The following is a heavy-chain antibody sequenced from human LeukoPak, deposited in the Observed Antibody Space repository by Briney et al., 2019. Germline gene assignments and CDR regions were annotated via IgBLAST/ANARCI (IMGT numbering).Heavy chain of an antibody. V-gene: IGHV4-39*07. CDR3: ARGTPYNP. CDR2: IHYSGTT. CDR1: GASIDSGRYY. J-gene: IGHJ5*02. Sequence: SETLSRTCTVSGASIDSGRYYWGWVRQPPGKGLEWIGSIHYSGTTYYNPSLKSRVTISIDTSNNQFSLKLSSVAAADTAVYSYARGTPYNPWGQGTLVTVSS. D-gene: IGHD4-11*01.